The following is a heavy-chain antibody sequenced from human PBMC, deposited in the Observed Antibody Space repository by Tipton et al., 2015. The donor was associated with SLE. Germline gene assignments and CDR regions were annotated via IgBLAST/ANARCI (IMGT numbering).Heavy chain of an antibody. V-gene: IGHV4-34*01. CDR1: GGSFSGYY. CDR2: INHSGST. D-gene: IGHD2-15*01. Sequence: TLSLTCAVYGGSFSGYYWSWIRQPPGKGLEWIGEINHSGSTNYNPSLKSRVTISVDTSKNKFSLKLSSVTAADTAVYYCARRRWSDYWGQGTLVTVSS. CDR3: ARRRWSDY. J-gene: IGHJ4*02.